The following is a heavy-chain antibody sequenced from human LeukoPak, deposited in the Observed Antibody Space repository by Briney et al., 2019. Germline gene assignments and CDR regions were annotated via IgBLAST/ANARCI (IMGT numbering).Heavy chain of an antibody. V-gene: IGHV1-2*02. D-gene: IGHD2-2*01. Sequence: ASVKVSCKASGYTFTDYHIHWVRQAPGQGLEWMGWINPTSGGTNYAQNFQGRVTMTRDTSISTAYMELSSLRSDDTAVYCCARGTSWSSYWGQGTLVTVSS. CDR2: INPTSGGT. CDR1: GYTFTDYH. J-gene: IGHJ4*02. CDR3: ARGTSWSSY.